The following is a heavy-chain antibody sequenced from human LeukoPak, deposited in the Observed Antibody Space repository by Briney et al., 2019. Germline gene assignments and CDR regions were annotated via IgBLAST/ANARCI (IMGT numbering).Heavy chain of an antibody. J-gene: IGHJ4*02. D-gene: IGHD1-14*01. CDR2: MNPNSSNT. CDR3: VRVPPRTTNYAY. V-gene: IGHV1-8*01. CDR1: GYTFTSYG. Sequence: ASVKVSCKGSGYTFTSYGINWVRQATGQGLEWMGWMNPNSSNTGYAQKFQGRVTMTRNISIGTAYMELSSLRSEDTATYYCVRVPPRTTNYAYWGQGTLVTVSS.